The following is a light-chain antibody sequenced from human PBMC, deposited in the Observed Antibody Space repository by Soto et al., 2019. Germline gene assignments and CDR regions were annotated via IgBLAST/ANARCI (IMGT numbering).Light chain of an antibody. CDR2: AAS. V-gene: IGKV1D-16*01. CDR1: QGISRW. J-gene: IGKJ1*01. Sequence: DIQMTQAPSSLSAAVGDRVTITCRASQGISRWLSWYQLTPGKAPKSLNYAASTLQSGVQSRFSGSGSGTHFTHTVSSVQPEDSATYYCQQYGSFPATFGQGTTV. CDR3: QQYGSFPAT.